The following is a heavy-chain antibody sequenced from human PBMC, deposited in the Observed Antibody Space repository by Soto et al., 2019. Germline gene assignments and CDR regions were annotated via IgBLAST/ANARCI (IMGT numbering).Heavy chain of an antibody. CDR2: IIPILGIA. J-gene: IGHJ4*02. CDR3: ARDARDGYNSGY. D-gene: IGHD5-12*01. V-gene: IGHV1-69*08. CDR1: GGTFSSYT. Sequence: QVQLVQSGAEVKKPGSSVKVSCKASGGTFSSYTISWVRQAPGQGLEWMGRIIPILGIANYAQKFQGRVTITADKSTSKAYMELSSLRSEDTAVYYCARDARDGYNSGYWGQGTLVTVSS.